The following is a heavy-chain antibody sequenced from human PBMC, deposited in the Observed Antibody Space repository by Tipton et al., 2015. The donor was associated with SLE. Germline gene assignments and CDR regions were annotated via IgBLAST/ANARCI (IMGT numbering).Heavy chain of an antibody. Sequence: SLRLSCAASGFTFSNYPLQWVRQAPGKGLEWVSGISWNSGSIGYADSVKGRFTISRDNTKNSLYLQMSSLRAEDTAVYYCARGLAAAEDYWGQGTLVTVSS. CDR3: ARGLAAAEDY. J-gene: IGHJ4*02. CDR2: ISWNSGSI. V-gene: IGHV3-9*01. CDR1: GFTFSNYP. D-gene: IGHD6-13*01.